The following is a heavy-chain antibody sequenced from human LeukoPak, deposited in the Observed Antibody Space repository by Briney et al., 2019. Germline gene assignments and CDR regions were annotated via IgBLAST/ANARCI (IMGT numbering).Heavy chain of an antibody. J-gene: IGHJ4*02. CDR1: GLTFNYT. CDR3: AREDIVATMTFDY. Sequence: GGSLRLSCAASGLTFNYTMNWVRQAPGKGLEWVSSISSSSYLYYADSVKGRFTISRDNAESSLYLQMNSLRAEDTAVFYCAREDIVATMTFDYWGQGILVTVSS. CDR2: ISSSSYL. D-gene: IGHD5-12*01. V-gene: IGHV3-21*01.